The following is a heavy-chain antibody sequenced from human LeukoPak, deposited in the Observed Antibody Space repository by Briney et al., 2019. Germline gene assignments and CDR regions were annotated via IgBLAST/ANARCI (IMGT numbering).Heavy chain of an antibody. J-gene: IGHJ6*03. V-gene: IGHV4-59*01. CDR1: GGSISSYY. D-gene: IGHD4-17*01. Sequence: SETLSLTCTVSGGSISSYYWSWIRQPPGKGLEWIGYIYYSGGTNYNPSLKSRVTISVDASKNQFSLKLSSVTAADTAVYYCARDALDYGDYVDYYYYYMDVWGKGTTVTISS. CDR2: IYYSGGT. CDR3: ARDALDYGDYVDYYYYYMDV.